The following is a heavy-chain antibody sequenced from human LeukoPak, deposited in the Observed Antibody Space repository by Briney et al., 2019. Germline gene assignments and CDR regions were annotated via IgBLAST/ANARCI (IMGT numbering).Heavy chain of an antibody. Sequence: PSETLSLTCTVSGGSISSGSYYWSWIRQPAGKGLEWIGRIYTSGSTNYNPSLKSRVTISVDTSKNQFSLKLSSVTAADTAVYYYATSGLKCSGGSCYGSYYYMDVWGKGTTVTVSS. CDR1: GGSISSGSYY. D-gene: IGHD2-15*01. V-gene: IGHV4-61*02. CDR3: ATSGLKCSGGSCYGSYYYMDV. CDR2: IYTSGST. J-gene: IGHJ6*03.